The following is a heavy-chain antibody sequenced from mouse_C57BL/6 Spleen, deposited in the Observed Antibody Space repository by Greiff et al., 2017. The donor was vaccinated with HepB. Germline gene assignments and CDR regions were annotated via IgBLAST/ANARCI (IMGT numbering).Heavy chain of an antibody. Sequence: EVKLQESGAELVRPGASVKLSCTASGFNIKDYYMHWVKQRPEQGLEWIGRIDPEDGDTEYAPKFQGKATMTADTSSNTAYLQLSSLTSEDTAVYYCTRLITTVEGWYFDVWGTGTTVTVSS. J-gene: IGHJ1*03. V-gene: IGHV14-1*01. D-gene: IGHD1-1*01. CDR3: TRLITTVEGWYFDV. CDR2: IDPEDGDT. CDR1: GFNIKDYY.